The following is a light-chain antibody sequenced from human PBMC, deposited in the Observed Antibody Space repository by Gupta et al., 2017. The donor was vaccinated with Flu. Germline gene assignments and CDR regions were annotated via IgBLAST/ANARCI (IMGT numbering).Light chain of an antibody. CDR1: QSISSN. Sequence: EIVMTQSPATLSVSPGERATLSCRASQSISSNLAWYQQKPGQAPRLLLFGASTRATGIPARFSGSGSGTEFTLTISSLQSEDFAVYYCQQYNNWPPITFGQGTRMDFK. V-gene: IGKV3D-15*01. CDR3: QQYNNWPPIT. CDR2: GAS. J-gene: IGKJ5*01.